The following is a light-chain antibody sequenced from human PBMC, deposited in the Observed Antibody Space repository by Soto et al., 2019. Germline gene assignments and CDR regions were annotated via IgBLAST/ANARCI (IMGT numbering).Light chain of an antibody. Sequence: QPVLTQPPSASGSPGRSVTISCSGTRSDVGDYNSVSWYQQHPGKAPKLMIYEVSKRPPGVPDRFSGSKSGNAASLTVSGLQAEDEADYYCCSYAGSNIWVFGGGTKLTVL. CDR1: RSDVGDYNS. CDR3: CSYAGSNIWV. J-gene: IGLJ3*02. V-gene: IGLV2-8*01. CDR2: EVS.